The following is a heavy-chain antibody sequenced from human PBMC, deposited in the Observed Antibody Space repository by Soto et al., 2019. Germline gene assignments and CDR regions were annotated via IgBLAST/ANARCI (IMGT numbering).Heavy chain of an antibody. CDR2: IYTSGST. J-gene: IGHJ5*02. CDR3: ARDRSSSGAPVGGWFDP. D-gene: IGHD6-13*01. CDR1: GGSISSYY. Sequence: QVQLQESGPGLVKPSETLSLTCTVSGGSISSYYWSWIRQPAGKGLEWIGRIYTSGSTNYNPSLKSRVTMSVDTSKNQFSLKLSSVTAADAAVYYCARDRSSSGAPVGGWFDPWGQGTLVTVSS. V-gene: IGHV4-4*07.